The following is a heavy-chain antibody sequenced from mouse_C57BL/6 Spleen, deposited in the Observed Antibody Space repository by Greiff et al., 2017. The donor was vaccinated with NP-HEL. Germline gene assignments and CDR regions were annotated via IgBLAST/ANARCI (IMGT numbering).Heavy chain of an antibody. CDR3: ASLYYGNYDAMDY. CDR2: IWSGGST. D-gene: IGHD2-1*01. J-gene: IGHJ4*01. CDR1: GFSLTSYG. V-gene: IGHV2-2*01. Sequence: VKLVESGPGLVQPSQSLSITCTVSGFSLTSYGVHWVRQSPGKGLEWLGVIWSGGSTDYNAAFISRLSISKDNSKSQVFFKMNSLQADDTAIYYCASLYYGNYDAMDYWGQGTSVTVSS.